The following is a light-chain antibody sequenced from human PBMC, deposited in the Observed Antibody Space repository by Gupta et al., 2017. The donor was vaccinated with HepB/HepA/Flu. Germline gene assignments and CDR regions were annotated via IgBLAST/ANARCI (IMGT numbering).Light chain of an antibody. Sequence: DIQMTQSPSSLSASVGDRVTITCRASQSISSHSNWYQQTPGKAPKVLIYDASTLQSGVPSRFSGRASGTDFTLTISMLHPEDFASYYCQQNYNSPNTFGLGTKLEIK. J-gene: IGKJ2*01. CDR2: DAS. CDR3: QQNYNSPNT. V-gene: IGKV1-39*01. CDR1: QSISSH.